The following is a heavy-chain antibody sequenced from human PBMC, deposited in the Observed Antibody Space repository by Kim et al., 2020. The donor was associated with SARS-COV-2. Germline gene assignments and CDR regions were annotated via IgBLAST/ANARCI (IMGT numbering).Heavy chain of an antibody. CDR1: GFTFSSYG. V-gene: IGHV3-30*18. CDR3: AKDRAPRVGYNASSGLTPVEP. J-gene: IGHJ5*02. CDR2: VSYDGSDK. Sequence: GGSLRLSCAASGFTFSSYGMHWVRQAPGKGLEWVAVVSYDGSDKYYTDSVKGRFTISRDNSKNTLYLQMNSLKAEDTSVYYCAKDRAPRVGYNASSGLTPVEPRGQGTLVTVSS. D-gene: IGHD3-22*01.